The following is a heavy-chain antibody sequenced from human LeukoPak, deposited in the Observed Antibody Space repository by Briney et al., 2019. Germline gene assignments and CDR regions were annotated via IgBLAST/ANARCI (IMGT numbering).Heavy chain of an antibody. J-gene: IGHJ4*02. CDR3: ARPHYDILTGYMYYFDY. CDR1: GFTFSSYA. Sequence: AGGSLRLSCAASGFTFSSYAMTWVRQAPGKGLEWVSHITGSGASTYYADSVKGRFTISRDNSNNLLYLQMNSLRADDTAVYYCARPHYDILTGYMYYFDYWGQGTLVTVSS. D-gene: IGHD3-9*01. V-gene: IGHV3-23*01. CDR2: ITGSGAST.